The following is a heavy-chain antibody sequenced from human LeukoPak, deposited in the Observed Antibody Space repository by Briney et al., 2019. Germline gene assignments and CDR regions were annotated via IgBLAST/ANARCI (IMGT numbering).Heavy chain of an antibody. CDR2: ISAYNGNT. CDR3: ARDYGSDGYGPFDY. CDR1: GGTFSSYA. Sequence: ASVKVSCKASGGTFSSYAISWVRQAPGQGLEWMGWISAYNGNTNYAQKLQGRVTMTTDTSTSTAYMELRSLRSDDTAVYYCARDYGSDGYGPFDYWGQGTLVTVSS. D-gene: IGHD5-18*01. V-gene: IGHV1-18*01. J-gene: IGHJ4*02.